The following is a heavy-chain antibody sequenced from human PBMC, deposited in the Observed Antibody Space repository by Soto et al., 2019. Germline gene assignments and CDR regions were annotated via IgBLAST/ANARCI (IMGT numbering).Heavy chain of an antibody. Sequence: LRLSCAASGFTFSSYGMHWVRQAPGKGLEWVAVIWYDGNNKYYADSVKGRFTISRDNSKNTLYVQMTSLRAEDTAIYYCARGLHSLFDYWGQGTLVTVST. CDR3: ARGLHSLFDY. D-gene: IGHD2-21*01. J-gene: IGHJ4*02. V-gene: IGHV3-33*01. CDR1: GFTFSSYG. CDR2: IWYDGNNK.